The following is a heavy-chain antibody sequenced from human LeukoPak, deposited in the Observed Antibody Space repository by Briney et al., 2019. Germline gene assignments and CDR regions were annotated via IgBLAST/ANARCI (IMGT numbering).Heavy chain of an antibody. CDR2: ISSRRYSK. Sequence: GGPLTLPCAPSGLSLSEHYMVWIRPAPGKGLPWLGYISSRRYSKHYAPSEKGRITISRDNAKNSVHLQMSSLAVDDRVGCYCARDEPSNEFGDFDFRGGGALVTVSS. CDR1: GLSLSEHY. CDR3: ARDEPSNEFGDFDF. V-gene: IGHV3-11*01. J-gene: IGHJ4*02. D-gene: IGHD2-21*01.